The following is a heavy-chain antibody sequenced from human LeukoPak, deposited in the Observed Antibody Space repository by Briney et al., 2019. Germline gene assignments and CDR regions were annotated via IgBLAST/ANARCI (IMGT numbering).Heavy chain of an antibody. CDR3: AILDSSGYYRDFDY. V-gene: IGHV1-2*02. CDR2: INPSSGGT. J-gene: IGHJ4*02. D-gene: IGHD3-22*01. Sequence: ASVKVSCKASGYTFTGYYMHWVRQAPGQGLEWMGWINPSSGGTNYAQKFQGRVTMTRDTSISTAYMELSRLRSDDTAVYYCAILDSSGYYRDFDYWGQGTLVTVSS. CDR1: GYTFTGYY.